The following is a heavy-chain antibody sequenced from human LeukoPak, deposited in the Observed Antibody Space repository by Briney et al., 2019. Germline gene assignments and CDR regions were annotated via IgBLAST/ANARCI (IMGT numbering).Heavy chain of an antibody. V-gene: IGHV3-48*04. D-gene: IGHD5-24*01. CDR1: GFTFSSYS. CDR2: IDSSSTTI. Sequence: PGGSLRLSCAASGFTFSSYSMNWVRQAPGKGLEWVSYIDSSSTTIYYADSVKGRFTISRDNAKNSLYLQMNSLRAEDTAVFYCARVDREGYNSPYYYYMDVWGKGPRSPSP. J-gene: IGHJ6*03. CDR3: ARVDREGYNSPYYYYMDV.